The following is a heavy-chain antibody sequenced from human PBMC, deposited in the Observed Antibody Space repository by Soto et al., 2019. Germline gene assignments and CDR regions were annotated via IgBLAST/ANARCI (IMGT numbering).Heavy chain of an antibody. Sequence: GGSLRLSCAASGFTFSDYYMSWVRQAPGKGLEWVAVISYDGSNKYYADSVKGRFTISRDNSKNTLYLQMNSLRAEDTAVYYCARDEGATLDDWGQGTLVTVSS. CDR3: ARDEGATLDD. CDR2: ISYDGSNK. J-gene: IGHJ4*02. D-gene: IGHD1-26*01. V-gene: IGHV3-30-3*01. CDR1: GFTFSDYY.